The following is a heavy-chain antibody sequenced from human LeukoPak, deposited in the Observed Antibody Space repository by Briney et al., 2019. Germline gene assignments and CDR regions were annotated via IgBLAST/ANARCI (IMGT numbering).Heavy chain of an antibody. V-gene: IGHV4-59*11. D-gene: IGHD1-26*01. J-gene: IGHJ6*03. Sequence: SETLSLTCTVSGGSISSHYWSWIRQPPGKGLEWIGYIYYSGGTNHSPSLKSRVTISVDTSKNQFSLKLSSVTAADTAVYYCARVLRRYYYYYMDVWGKGTTVTISS. CDR1: GGSISSHY. CDR3: ARVLRRYYYYYMDV. CDR2: IYYSGGT.